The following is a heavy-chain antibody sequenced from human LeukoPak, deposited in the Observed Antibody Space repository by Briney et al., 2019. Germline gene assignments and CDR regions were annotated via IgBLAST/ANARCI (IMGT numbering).Heavy chain of an antibody. J-gene: IGHJ4*02. CDR2: INDDATTT. V-gene: IGHV3-74*01. CDR1: GFTFSSYW. CDR3: ARARDGYPIGYFDY. D-gene: IGHD5-24*01. Sequence: GGSLRLSCAASGFTFSSYWMHWVRQAQGKGLVWVSRINDDATTTTYVESVKGRLTISRDNAKNSLYLQMHSLRAEDTAVYYCARARDGYPIGYFDYWGQGTLVTVSA.